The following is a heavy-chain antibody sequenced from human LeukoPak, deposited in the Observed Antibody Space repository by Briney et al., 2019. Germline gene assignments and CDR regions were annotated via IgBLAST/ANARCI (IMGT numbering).Heavy chain of an antibody. Sequence: AGGSLRLSCAASGFTFSSYAMSWVRQAPGKGLEWVSAISGSGGSTYYADSVKGRFTISRDNSKNTLYLQMNSLRAEDTAVYYCAKVNPMPYYYGMDVWGQGTTVTVSS. CDR2: ISGSGGST. J-gene: IGHJ6*02. CDR1: GFTFSSYA. CDR3: AKVNPMPYYYGMDV. D-gene: IGHD2-2*01. V-gene: IGHV3-23*01.